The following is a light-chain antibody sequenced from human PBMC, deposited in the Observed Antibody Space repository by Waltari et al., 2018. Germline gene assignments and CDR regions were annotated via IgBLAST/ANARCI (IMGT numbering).Light chain of an antibody. Sequence: IVMTQSPLYLSVTPGQSASISCNSSQSLLHTDGKTYLYWYFQKSGQSPHLLIHETSTRMSGVSERFSGSGSGTQFTLTISRVEPEDVGVFYCMQSFLIPLTFGPGTKVDIK. J-gene: IGKJ3*01. V-gene: IGKV2-29*02. CDR3: MQSFLIPLT. CDR1: QSLLHTDGKTY. CDR2: ETS.